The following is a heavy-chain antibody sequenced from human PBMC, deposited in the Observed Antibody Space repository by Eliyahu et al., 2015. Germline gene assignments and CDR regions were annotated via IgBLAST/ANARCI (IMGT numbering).Heavy chain of an antibody. D-gene: IGHD6-13*01. CDR1: GFTFSSYA. CDR3: TRAYSSNWYDY. CDR2: ISGSGGST. Sequence: CAASGFTFSSYAXXWVRQAPGKGLEWVSAISGSGGSTYYADSVKGRFTISRDNSKNTLSLQMNSLRAEDTAVYYCTRAYSSNWYDYWGQGALATVSS. J-gene: IGHJ5*01. V-gene: IGHV3-23*01.